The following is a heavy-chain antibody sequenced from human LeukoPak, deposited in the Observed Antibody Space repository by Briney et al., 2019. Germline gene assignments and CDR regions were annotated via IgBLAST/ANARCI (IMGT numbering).Heavy chain of an antibody. Sequence: SVKVSCKASGGTFISYAISWVRQAPGQGLEWMGRIIPILGIANYAQKFQGRVTITADKSTSTAYMELSSLRSEDTAVYYCARPNSGYDYNYYWGQGTLVTVSS. CDR2: IIPILGIA. D-gene: IGHD5-12*01. CDR3: ARPNSGYDYNYY. J-gene: IGHJ4*02. CDR1: GGTFISYA. V-gene: IGHV1-69*04.